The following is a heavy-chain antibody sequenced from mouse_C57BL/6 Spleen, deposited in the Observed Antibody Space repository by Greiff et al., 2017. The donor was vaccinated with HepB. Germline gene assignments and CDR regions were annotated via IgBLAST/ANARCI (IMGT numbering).Heavy chain of an antibody. Sequence: EVQWVESGGDLVKPGGSLKLSCAASGFTFSSYGMSWVRQTPDKRLEWVATISSGGSYTYYPDSVKGRFTISRDNAKNTLYLQMSSLKSEDTAMYYCAREGNYGNYPYYFDYWGQGTTLTVSS. J-gene: IGHJ2*01. CDR3: AREGNYGNYPYYFDY. CDR1: GFTFSSYG. V-gene: IGHV5-6*01. CDR2: ISSGGSYT. D-gene: IGHD2-1*01.